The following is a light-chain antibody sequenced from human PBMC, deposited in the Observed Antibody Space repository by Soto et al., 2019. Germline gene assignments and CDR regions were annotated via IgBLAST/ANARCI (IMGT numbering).Light chain of an antibody. CDR1: SSTIDIST. CDR2: SNN. Sequence: QSVLTQPPSASGTPGQRVTISCSGISSTIDISTVHWYQQLPGTAPKLLIYSNNQRPSGVPDRFSDSKSDTSASLAISGLQSEYEADYYCAACDDSLNGPVFGGGTKLTVL. V-gene: IGLV1-44*01. J-gene: IGLJ2*01. CDR3: AACDDSLNGPV.